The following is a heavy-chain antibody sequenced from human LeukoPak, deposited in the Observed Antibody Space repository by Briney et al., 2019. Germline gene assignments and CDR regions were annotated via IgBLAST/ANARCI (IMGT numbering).Heavy chain of an antibody. V-gene: IGHV3-74*01. J-gene: IGHJ4*02. CDR1: GFTLSSYW. CDR3: VRGWSGYYAVDY. Sequence: GGSLRLSCAASGFTLSSYWMHWVRQAPGKGLVWVSRIKTDGSSTNYADFVKGRFTISRDNAKNTVYLQMNSLRAEDTAVYYCVRGWSGYYAVDYWGQGTLVTVSS. D-gene: IGHD3-3*01. CDR2: IKTDGSST.